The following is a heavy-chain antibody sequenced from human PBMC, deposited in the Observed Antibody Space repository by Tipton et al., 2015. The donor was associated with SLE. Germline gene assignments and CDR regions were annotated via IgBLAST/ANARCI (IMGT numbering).Heavy chain of an antibody. CDR3: AREVRGVAVAGD. CDR2: IYSSGSA. D-gene: IGHD6-19*01. Sequence: TLSLTCTVSGGSINNYYWTWIRQPAGKGLEWIGRIYSSGSANFNPSPESRVTMSVDMSKNRFSLKLTSVTAADTAIYYCAREVRGVAVAGDWGQGTLVTVSS. J-gene: IGHJ4*02. V-gene: IGHV4-4*07. CDR1: GGSINNYY.